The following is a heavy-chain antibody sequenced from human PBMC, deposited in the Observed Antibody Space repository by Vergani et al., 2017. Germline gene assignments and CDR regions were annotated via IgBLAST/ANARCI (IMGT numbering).Heavy chain of an antibody. D-gene: IGHD2-2*01. CDR2: IYYSGST. Sequence: QVQLQESGPGLVKPSETLSLTCTVSGGSISSYYWSWIRQPPGKGLEWIGYIYYSGSTNYNPSLKSRVTISVDTSKNQFSLKLSSVTAADTAVYYCARFTQLLSNWFDPWGEGTLFTVSS. CDR3: ARFTQLLSNWFDP. CDR1: GGSISSYY. J-gene: IGHJ5*02. V-gene: IGHV4-59*01.